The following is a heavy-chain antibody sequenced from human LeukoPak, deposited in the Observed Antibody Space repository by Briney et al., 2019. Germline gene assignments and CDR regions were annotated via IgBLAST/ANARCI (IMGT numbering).Heavy chain of an antibody. CDR3: ARVGSGSYSPPAYYYGTDV. CDR2: IIPIFGTA. J-gene: IGHJ6*02. CDR1: GYTFTSYA. Sequence: SVKVSCKASGYTFTSYAISWVRQAPGQGLEWMGGIIPIFGTANYAQKFQGRVTITADESTSTAYMELSSLRSEDTAVYYCARVGSGSYSPPAYYYGTDVWGQGTTVTVSS. V-gene: IGHV1-69*13. D-gene: IGHD1-26*01.